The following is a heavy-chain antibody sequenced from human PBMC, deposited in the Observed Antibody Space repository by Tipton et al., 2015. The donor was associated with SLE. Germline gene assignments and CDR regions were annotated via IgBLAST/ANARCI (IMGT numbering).Heavy chain of an antibody. J-gene: IGHJ4*02. D-gene: IGHD3-22*01. CDR3: ARDEYRYDATGYHLLGHFDF. V-gene: IGHV4-39*07. CDR2: IYHSGNT. CDR1: GGSISSSTYY. Sequence: TLSLTCSVSGGSISSSTYYWVWIRQPPGKGLEWIGSIYHSGNTYYNPSLKSRVTISVDTSKNQFSLKLNSVTAADTAVYYCARDEYRYDATGYHLLGHFDFWGQGTLVTVSS.